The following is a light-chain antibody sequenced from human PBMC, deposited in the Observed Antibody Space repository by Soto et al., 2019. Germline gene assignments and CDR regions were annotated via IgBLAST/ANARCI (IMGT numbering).Light chain of an antibody. J-gene: IGKJ5*01. V-gene: IGKV1-9*01. CDR3: QRLSDYPIT. CDR2: AAS. Sequence: DIRLTQSPSFLSASVGDRVTITCRASQGISSYLAWYQQKPGKAPKFLIYAASPLQSGVTSRFSGCGSGTEFSLTIRSLLPEDCATYYCQRLSDYPITFGQGTRLEIK. CDR1: QGISSY.